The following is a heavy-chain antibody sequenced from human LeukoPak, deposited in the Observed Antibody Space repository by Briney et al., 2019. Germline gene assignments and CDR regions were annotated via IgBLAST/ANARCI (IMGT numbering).Heavy chain of an antibody. CDR2: IKQDESEM. V-gene: IGHV3-7*03. D-gene: IGHD2-15*01. CDR3: VRAVVVAASYRFDP. CDR1: GFTFSHYW. J-gene: IGHJ5*02. Sequence: PGGSLRLSCAASGFTFSHYWMSWVRQAPGKGLEWVANIKQDESEMHYVDSVKGRSTISRDNANNSLYLQMNSLRAEDTAVYYCVRAVVVAASYRFDPWGQGTLVTVSS.